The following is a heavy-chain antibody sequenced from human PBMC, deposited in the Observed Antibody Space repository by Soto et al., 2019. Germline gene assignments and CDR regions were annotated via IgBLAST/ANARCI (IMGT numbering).Heavy chain of an antibody. CDR3: AHGREEADNTAFDY. V-gene: IGHV2-5*02. J-gene: IGHJ4*02. D-gene: IGHD4-17*01. Sequence: QITLKESGPTLVKPTQTLTLTCSFSGFSLTTSRVGVGWIRQPPGRALEWLTLIYWDDDKRYRPSLKSRLTTAKDTSKNQVVLTMTNMDPVDTATYYWAHGREEADNTAFDYWGQGTLVTVSS. CDR2: IYWDDDK. CDR1: GFSLTTSRVG.